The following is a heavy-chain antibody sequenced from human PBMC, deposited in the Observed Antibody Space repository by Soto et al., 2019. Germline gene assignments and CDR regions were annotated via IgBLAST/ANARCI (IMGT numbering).Heavy chain of an antibody. Sequence: QVQLVESGGGLVQPGRSLRLSCAASGFTFSSYGMHWVRQAPGKGLEWVAVIWYDGSNKYYADSVKGRFTISRDNSKKTRYMHMDSLVDEDTAVFYCKSAPGVVVITTFLDFWGQGTLVTVSS. D-gene: IGHD3-22*01. J-gene: IGHJ4*02. CDR1: GFTFSSYG. CDR3: KSAPGVVVITTFLDF. CDR2: IWYDGSNK. V-gene: IGHV3-33*01.